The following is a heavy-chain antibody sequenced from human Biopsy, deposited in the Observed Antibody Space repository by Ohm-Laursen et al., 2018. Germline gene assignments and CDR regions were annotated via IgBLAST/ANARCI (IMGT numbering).Heavy chain of an antibody. CDR2: IYSSGST. Sequence: SDTLSLTCTVSGGSISNYYWSWIRQPAGKGLEWIGRIYSSGSTNYNPSLKSRVTMSVDTSKNQFSLILSSMTAADTAVYYCARVGAGAPSIDYFDYWGQGALATVSS. V-gene: IGHV4-4*07. CDR1: GGSISNYY. J-gene: IGHJ4*02. D-gene: IGHD1-26*01. CDR3: ARVGAGAPSIDYFDY.